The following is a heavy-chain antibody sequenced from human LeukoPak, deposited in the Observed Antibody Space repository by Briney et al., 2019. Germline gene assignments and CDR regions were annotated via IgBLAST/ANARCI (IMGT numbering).Heavy chain of an antibody. CDR3: AKATYSSSSASFDY. D-gene: IGHD6-6*01. J-gene: IGHJ4*02. CDR2: ISGSGGST. Sequence: PGGSLRLSCAASGFTFSSYAMSWVRQAPGKGLEWVSAISGSGGSTYYADSVKGRFTISRDNSKNTLYLQMNSQSAEDTAVYYCAKATYSSSSASFDYWGQGTLVTVSS. V-gene: IGHV3-23*01. CDR1: GFTFSSYA.